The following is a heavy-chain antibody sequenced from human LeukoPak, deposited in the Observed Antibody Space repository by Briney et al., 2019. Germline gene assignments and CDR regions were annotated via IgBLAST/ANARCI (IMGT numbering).Heavy chain of an antibody. CDR1: GFTFSTYT. CDR3: ARAPPYCGGDCSDWYFDL. CDR2: ISSRSTYI. V-gene: IGHV3-21*01. D-gene: IGHD2-21*02. J-gene: IGHJ2*01. Sequence: PGGSLILSCVASGFTFSTYTMNWVRQAPGKGLEWVSSISSRSTYIYYAGSVKGRFTISRDNAKNSLYLQMKSLRAEDTAVYYCARAPPYCGGDCSDWYFDLWGRGTLVTVSS.